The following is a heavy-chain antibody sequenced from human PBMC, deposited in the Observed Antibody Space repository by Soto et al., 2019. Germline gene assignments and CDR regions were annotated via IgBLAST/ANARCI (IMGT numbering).Heavy chain of an antibody. Sequence: PVGSLRLSCAASGFTFSSYAMSWVRQAPGKGLEWVSAISGSGGSTYYADSVKGRFTISRDNSKNTLYLQMNSLRAEDTAVYYCAKDSRMYYDYVWGSYRPPGYWGQGTLVTVSS. D-gene: IGHD3-16*02. CDR1: GFTFSSYA. CDR3: AKDSRMYYDYVWGSYRPPGY. V-gene: IGHV3-23*01. CDR2: ISGSGGST. J-gene: IGHJ4*02.